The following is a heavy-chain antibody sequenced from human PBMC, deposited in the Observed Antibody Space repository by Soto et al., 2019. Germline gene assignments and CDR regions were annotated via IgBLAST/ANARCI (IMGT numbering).Heavy chain of an antibody. J-gene: IGHJ6*02. D-gene: IGHD1-26*01. CDR3: ATGVGATRKDYYYGMDV. Sequence: GASVKVSCKVSGYTLTELSMHWVRQAPGKGLEWMGGFDPEDGETIYAQKFQGRVTMTEDTSTDTAYMELSSLRSEDTAVYYCATGVGATRKDYYYGMDVWGQGTTVTVSS. V-gene: IGHV1-24*01. CDR2: FDPEDGET. CDR1: GYTLTELS.